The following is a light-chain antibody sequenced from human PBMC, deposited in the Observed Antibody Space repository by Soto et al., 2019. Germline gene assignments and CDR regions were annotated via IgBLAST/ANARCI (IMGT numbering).Light chain of an antibody. J-gene: IGKJ5*01. Sequence: EIVLTQSPGTLSLSPGERATLSCRASQSVNNNYLAWHQQKPGQAPRLLILGASSRATGIPDRFSGSGYGTDFTLTISRVEPEDFAVYYCQQYGSSLITFGQGTRLEIK. CDR1: QSVNNNY. CDR3: QQYGSSLIT. CDR2: GAS. V-gene: IGKV3-20*01.